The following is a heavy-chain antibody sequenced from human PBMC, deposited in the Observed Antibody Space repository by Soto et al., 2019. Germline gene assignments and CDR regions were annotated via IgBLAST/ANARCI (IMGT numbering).Heavy chain of an antibody. V-gene: IGHV3-49*03. J-gene: IGHJ5*02. CDR2: IRSKAYGGTT. D-gene: IGHD3-22*01. CDR1: GFTFVDYA. Sequence: GGSLRLSCTASGFTFVDYAMSWFRQAPGKGLEWGGFIRSKAYGGTTEYAASVKGRFTISRDDSKSIAYLQMNSLKTEDTAVYHCSRALDTSGYSVSLFDPWGQEDLVTVSS. CDR3: SRALDTSGYSVSLFDP.